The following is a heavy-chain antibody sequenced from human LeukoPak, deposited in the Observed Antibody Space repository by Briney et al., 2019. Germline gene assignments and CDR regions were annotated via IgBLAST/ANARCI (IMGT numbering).Heavy chain of an antibody. CDR3: ARHGAEGEYYYYYYMDV. V-gene: IGHV4-39*01. J-gene: IGHJ6*03. D-gene: IGHD3-10*01. CDR2: IYYSGST. CDR1: GGSISSSSNY. Sequence: PSETLSLTCTVSGGSISSSSNYWGWIRQPPGKGLEWIGSIYYSGSTYYNPSLKSRVTISVDTSKNQFSLKLSSVTAADTAVYYCARHGAEGEYYYYYYMDVWGKGTTVTVSS.